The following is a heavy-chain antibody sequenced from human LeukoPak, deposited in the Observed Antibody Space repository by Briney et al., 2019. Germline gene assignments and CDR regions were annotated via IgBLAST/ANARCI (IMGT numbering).Heavy chain of an antibody. D-gene: IGHD3-3*01. J-gene: IGHJ4*02. V-gene: IGHV3-7*03. Sequence: GGSLRLSCAAFGFTFSSYWMSWVRQAPGKGLEWVANIKQDGSEKYYVDSVKGRFTISRDNAKNSLYLQMNSLRAEDTAVYYCARERRDYDFWSGSYFDYWGQGTLVTVSS. CDR1: GFTFSSYW. CDR2: IKQDGSEK. CDR3: ARERRDYDFWSGSYFDY.